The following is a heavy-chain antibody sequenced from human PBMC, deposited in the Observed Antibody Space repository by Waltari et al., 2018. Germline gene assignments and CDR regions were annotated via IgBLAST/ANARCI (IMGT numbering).Heavy chain of an antibody. J-gene: IGHJ4*02. CDR2: INHSGST. V-gene: IGHV4-34*01. D-gene: IGHD3-10*01. CDR1: GGSFSGYY. CDR3: ARSYYYGSGSYYPLVG. Sequence: QVQLQQWGAGLLKPSETLSLTCAVYGGSFSGYYWSWIRQPPGKGLEWIGEINHSGSTNYNPSLKSRVTISVDTSKNQFSLKLSSVTAEDTAVYYCARSYYYGSGSYYPLVGWGQGTLVTVSS.